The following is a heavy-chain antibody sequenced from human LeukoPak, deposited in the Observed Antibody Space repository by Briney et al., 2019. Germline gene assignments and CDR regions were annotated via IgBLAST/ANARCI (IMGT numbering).Heavy chain of an antibody. CDR1: GFSFSTSN. J-gene: IGHJ4*02. CDR3: AIPAAIRTNYFDY. Sequence: GGSLRLSCAASGFSFSTSNMNWVRQAPGKGREWVSYISSSSSTIYYADSVKGRFTISRDNAKNSLSLQMNSMRAEDTAVYYCAIPAAIRTNYFDYWGQGTLVTVSS. CDR2: ISSSSSTI. D-gene: IGHD2-2*02. V-gene: IGHV3-48*04.